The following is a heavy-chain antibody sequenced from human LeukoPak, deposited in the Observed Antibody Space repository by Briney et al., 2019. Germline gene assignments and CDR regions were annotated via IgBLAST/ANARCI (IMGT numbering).Heavy chain of an antibody. J-gene: IGHJ4*02. CDR2: ISGSDSYI. CDR1: GFTFSSYS. CDR3: ARGPRLTTFFDY. V-gene: IGHV3-21*01. Sequence: GGSLRLSCAASGFTFSSYSMNWVRQAPGKGLEWVSSISGSDSYIYYADSVRGRFTISRDNAKNSLYLQMNSLRADDTAVYYCARGPRLTTFFDYWGQGTLVTVSS. D-gene: IGHD4-11*01.